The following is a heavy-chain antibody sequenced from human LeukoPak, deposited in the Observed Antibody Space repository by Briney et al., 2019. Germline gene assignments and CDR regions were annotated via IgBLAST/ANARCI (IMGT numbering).Heavy chain of an antibody. CDR3: ATDQRGAGLGFRYGSGSYNGMDV. CDR2: FDSEDGET. J-gene: IGHJ6*02. Sequence: ASVKVSFKVSGYTLTELSMHWVRQAPGKGLEWMGGFDSEDGETLYAQKLQGRVSMTEDTSTDTAYMELSSLRSEDTAVYYCATDQRGAGLGFRYGSGSYNGMDVWGQGTTVTVSS. D-gene: IGHD3-10*01. V-gene: IGHV1-24*01. CDR1: GYTLTELS.